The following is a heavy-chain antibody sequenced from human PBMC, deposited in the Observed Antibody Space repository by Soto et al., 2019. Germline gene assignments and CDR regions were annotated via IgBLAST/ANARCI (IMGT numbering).Heavy chain of an antibody. CDR3: VRRHVSATGIDWFDP. CDR2: INAANGDT. V-gene: IGHV1-3*01. Sequence: ASVTVSCKASGYTFTSYGIHWVRQAPGQRLEWMGWINAANGDTIYSPKFQGRVTITRDTSASTAYMELSSLRSEDTALYYCVRRHVSATGIDWFDPWGQGTLVTVSS. J-gene: IGHJ5*02. D-gene: IGHD6-13*01. CDR1: GYTFTSYG.